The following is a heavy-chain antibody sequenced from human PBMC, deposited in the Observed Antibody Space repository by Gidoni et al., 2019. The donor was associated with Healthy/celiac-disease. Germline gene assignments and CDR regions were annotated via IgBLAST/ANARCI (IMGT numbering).Heavy chain of an antibody. Sequence: QVTLKESGPVLVKPTETLTLTCTVSGFSLSNARMGVSWIRQPPGKALEWLAHIVSNDEKSYSTSLKSRLTISKDTSKSQVVLTMTNMDPVDTATYYCARFIAVAGTRGAFDIWGQGTMVTVSS. CDR1: GFSLSNARMG. CDR3: ARFIAVAGTRGAFDI. J-gene: IGHJ3*02. D-gene: IGHD6-19*01. CDR2: IVSNDEK. V-gene: IGHV2-26*01.